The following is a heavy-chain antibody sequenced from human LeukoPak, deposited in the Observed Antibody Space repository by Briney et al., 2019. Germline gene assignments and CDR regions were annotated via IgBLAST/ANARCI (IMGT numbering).Heavy chain of an antibody. Sequence: PGRSLRLSCAASGFTFSSYGMHWVRQAPGKGLEWVAVISYDGSNKYYADSVKGRFTISRDNSKNTLYLQMNSLRAEDTAVYYCAKRGLLVPAAQYYYYYYMDVWGKGTTVTVSS. D-gene: IGHD2-2*01. V-gene: IGHV3-30*18. CDR2: ISYDGSNK. CDR3: AKRGLLVPAAQYYYYYYMDV. J-gene: IGHJ6*03. CDR1: GFTFSSYG.